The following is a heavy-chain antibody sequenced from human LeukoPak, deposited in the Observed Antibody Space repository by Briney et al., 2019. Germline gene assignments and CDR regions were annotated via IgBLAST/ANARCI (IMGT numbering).Heavy chain of an antibody. J-gene: IGHJ4*02. Sequence: SEALSLTCTVSGGSISSDCWSWIRQPPGKGLEWIGYIYYSGRTYYNPSLKSRITISVDTSKNQFSLKLSSVTAADTAVYYCARGFYSPHYWGQGTLVSVSS. V-gene: IGHV4-59*01. CDR1: GGSISSDC. D-gene: IGHD4-11*01. CDR3: ARGFYSPHY. CDR2: IYYSGRT.